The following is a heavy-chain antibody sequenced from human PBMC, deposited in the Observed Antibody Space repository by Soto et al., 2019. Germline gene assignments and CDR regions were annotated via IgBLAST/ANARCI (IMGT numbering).Heavy chain of an antibody. V-gene: IGHV3-7*01. CDR3: VRENYFDY. J-gene: IGHJ4*02. CDR2: IKQDGSER. Sequence: EEQLVESGGGLVQPGGSLRLSCAGSGFTFRNYWMGWVRQAPGKRLEWVANIKQDGSERYYVDSVKGRFTISRDNAKNSLYLQMSSLGADDTAVYYCVRENYFDYWGQGILVIVSS. CDR1: GFTFRNYW.